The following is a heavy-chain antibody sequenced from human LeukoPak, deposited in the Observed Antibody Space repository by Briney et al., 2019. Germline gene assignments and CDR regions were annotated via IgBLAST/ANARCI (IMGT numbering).Heavy chain of an antibody. CDR1: GGTFSSYA. Sequence: ASVKVSCKASGGTFSSYAISWVRQAPGQGLEWMGWINPNSGGTNYAQKFQGRVTMTRDTSISTAYMELSRLRSDDTAVYYCAREMGITGTFVAFDIWGQGTMVTVSS. CDR3: AREMGITGTFVAFDI. V-gene: IGHV1-2*02. D-gene: IGHD1-7*01. CDR2: INPNSGGT. J-gene: IGHJ3*02.